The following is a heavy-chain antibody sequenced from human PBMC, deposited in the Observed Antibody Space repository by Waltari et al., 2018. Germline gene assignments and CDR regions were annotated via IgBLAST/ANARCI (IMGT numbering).Heavy chain of an antibody. CDR1: GFTFISYS. J-gene: IGHJ4*02. V-gene: IGHV3-48*01. Sequence: EVQLVESGGGLVQPGGSLRLSCAASGFTFISYSMNWVRQAPGKGLEWLSYISSSSSTIYYPDSVKGRFTISRDNGKNSLYLHMNSLRAEDTAVYYCAREVDYWGQGTLVTVSS. CDR2: ISSSSSTI. CDR3: AREVDY.